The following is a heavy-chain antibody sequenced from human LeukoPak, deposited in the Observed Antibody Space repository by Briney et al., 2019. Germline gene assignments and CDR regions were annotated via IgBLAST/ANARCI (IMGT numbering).Heavy chain of an antibody. J-gene: IGHJ6*03. CDR1: GGSISSSSYY. CDR3: ARGYCSGGSCYSYYYYSYMDV. D-gene: IGHD2-15*01. Sequence: SETLSLTCTVSGGSISSSSYYWGWIRQPPGKGLEWIGSIYYSGSTYYNPSLKSRVTISVDTSKNQFSLKLSSVTAADTAVYYCARGYCSGGSCYSYYYYSYMDVWGKGTTVTVSS. CDR2: IYYSGST. V-gene: IGHV4-39*07.